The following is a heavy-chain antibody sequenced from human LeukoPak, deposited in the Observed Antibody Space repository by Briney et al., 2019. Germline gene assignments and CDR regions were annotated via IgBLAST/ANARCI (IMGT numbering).Heavy chain of an antibody. CDR2: IYDRGPA. J-gene: IGHJ5*01. CDR3: ARSRQASGLFNS. D-gene: IGHD3-10*01. CDR1: GYAITSGGFS. V-gene: IGHV4-30-2*01. Sequence: PSETLSLTCTVSGYAITSGGFSWNWIRQPPGKGLEWIGCIYDRGPAHYNPSLKSRFTISVDRPKNQFFLNVTSLTAADTAAYYCARSRQASGLFNSWGQGTLVVVSS.